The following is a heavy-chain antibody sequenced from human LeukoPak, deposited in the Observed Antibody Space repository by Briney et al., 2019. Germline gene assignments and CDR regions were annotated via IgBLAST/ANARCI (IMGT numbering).Heavy chain of an antibody. J-gene: IGHJ4*02. CDR3: TRKTHTILDY. CDR1: GSTFRSYE. V-gene: IGHV3-48*03. CDR2: ISKSGSTI. Sequence: GGSLRLSCAASGSTFRSYEMNWVRQAPGKGLEWVANISKSGSTIYYADSVKGRFTISRDNAKNSLYLQMNSLRAEDTAVFFCTRKTHTILDYWGQGTLVTVSS. D-gene: IGHD3-3*01.